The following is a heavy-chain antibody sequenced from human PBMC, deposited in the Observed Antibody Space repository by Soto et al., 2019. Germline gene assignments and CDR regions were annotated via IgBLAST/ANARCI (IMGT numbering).Heavy chain of an antibody. CDR1: GFSFEIYH. J-gene: IGHJ4*02. V-gene: IGHV3-21*01. CDR3: ARQRFGSFSGSYFFDL. D-gene: IGHD3-10*01. Sequence: EMQLVESGGGLVKPGGSLRLSCEASGFSFEIYHMNWVRQAPGKGLEWVSSLSSNTDSLFSGDSVKGRFIISRDKGKNFRFLQMNNLSGDDTAVYYCARQRFGSFSGSYFFDLWGRGTPVTVSS. CDR2: LSSNTDSL.